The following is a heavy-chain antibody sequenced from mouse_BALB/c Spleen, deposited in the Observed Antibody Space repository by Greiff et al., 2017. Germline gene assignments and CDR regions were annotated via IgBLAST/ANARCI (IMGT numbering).Heavy chain of an antibody. V-gene: IGHV5-12-2*01. CDR1: GFTFSSYT. CDR2: ISNGGGST. J-gene: IGHJ2*01. CDR3: ARLFYGNYNFDY. Sequence: EVHLVESGGGLVQPGGSLKLSCAASGFTFSSYTMSWVRQTPEKRLEWVAYISNGGGSTYYPDTVKGRFTISRDNAKNTLYLQMSSLKSEDTAMYYCARLFYGNYNFDYWGQGTTLTVSS. D-gene: IGHD2-1*01.